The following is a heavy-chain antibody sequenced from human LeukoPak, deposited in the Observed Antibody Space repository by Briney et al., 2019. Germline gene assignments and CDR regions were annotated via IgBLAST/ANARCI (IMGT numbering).Heavy chain of an antibody. J-gene: IGHJ4*02. CDR3: ARGGVNPVDH. CDR1: GFPFNSFL. V-gene: IGHV3-74*01. CDR2: MNEYSTTI. D-gene: IGHD1-14*01. Sequence: GGSLRLSCAASGFPFNSFLMHWVRQAPGKGLVWVSDMNEYSTTIRYADSVKGRFTISRDNAKSILYLQMNNLRAEDTAMYFCARGGVNPVDHWGQGTLVTVSS.